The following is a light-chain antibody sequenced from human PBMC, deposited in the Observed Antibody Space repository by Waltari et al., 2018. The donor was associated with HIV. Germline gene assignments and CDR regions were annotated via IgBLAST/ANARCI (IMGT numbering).Light chain of an antibody. CDR2: DIN. V-gene: IGLV1-51*01. Sequence: QFVLTQAPSVSVAPGQNVTISCSGSSSNIGNNYVSWYQHFPGTAPNLLIYDINKRPTGIPDRFSGAKSGTSATLAIAGLQTGGEADYYCGTWDSSLSVGLFGGGTKVTVL. CDR3: GTWDSSLSVGL. J-gene: IGLJ3*02. CDR1: SSNIGNNY.